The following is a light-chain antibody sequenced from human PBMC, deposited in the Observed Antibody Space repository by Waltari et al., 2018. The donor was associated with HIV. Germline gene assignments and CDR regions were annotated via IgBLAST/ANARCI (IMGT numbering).Light chain of an antibody. Sequence: QSALTQPASVPGSRGRSLPLSCTGTSGDIGTINLVSWYQNHPNTAPKVIIYDVSKRPSGVSPRFSGSKSGNTASLKIVGLQPEDEGDYYCCSYGISTSLYVFGGGTKVSV. V-gene: IGLV2-23*02. CDR2: DVS. J-gene: IGLJ1*01. CDR3: CSYGISTSLYV. CDR1: SGDIGTINL.